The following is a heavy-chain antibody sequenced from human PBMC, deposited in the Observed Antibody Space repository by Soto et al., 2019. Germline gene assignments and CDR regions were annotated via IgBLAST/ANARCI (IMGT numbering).Heavy chain of an antibody. CDR3: ARCVLSSGYCTVWFDS. Sequence: ASVKVSCKASGYTFTSYGISWVRQAPGQGLEWMGWISAYNGNTNYAQKLQGRVTMTTDTSTSTAYMELRSLRSDDTAVYYCARCVLSSGYCTVWFDSWGQGTRVTVAS. CDR2: ISAYNGNT. CDR1: GYTFTSYG. D-gene: IGHD3-3*01. J-gene: IGHJ5*01. V-gene: IGHV1-18*01.